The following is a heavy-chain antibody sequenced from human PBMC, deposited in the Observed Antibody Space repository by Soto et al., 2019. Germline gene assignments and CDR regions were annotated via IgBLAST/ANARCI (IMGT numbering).Heavy chain of an antibody. CDR1: GFTFSSYA. V-gene: IGHV3-30-3*01. Sequence: GGSLRLSCAASGFTFSSYAMHWVRQAPGKGLEWVAVISYDGSNKYYADSVKGRFTISRDNSKNTLYLQMNSLRAEDTAVYYCARENVPYAYDSSGYDYWGQGTLVTVSS. D-gene: IGHD3-22*01. J-gene: IGHJ4*02. CDR2: ISYDGSNK. CDR3: ARENVPYAYDSSGYDY.